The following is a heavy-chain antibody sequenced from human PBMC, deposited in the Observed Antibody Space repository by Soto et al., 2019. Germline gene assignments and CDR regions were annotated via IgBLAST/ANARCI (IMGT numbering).Heavy chain of an antibody. CDR1: GVTFSSYA. J-gene: IGHJ6*02. CDR3: TSTRCDDYFGWATVRNYCMDV. D-gene: IGHD4-17*01. Sequence: SVKVSCKDSGVTFSSYAISWLRQDHGQGLEWMGGIIPIFGTANYAQKFQGRVTITAYESTSTPYIDLSNLRSXDTAVYYCTSTRCDDYFGWATVRNYCMDVWCQGKKVTVSS. CDR2: IIPIFGTA. V-gene: IGHV1-69*13.